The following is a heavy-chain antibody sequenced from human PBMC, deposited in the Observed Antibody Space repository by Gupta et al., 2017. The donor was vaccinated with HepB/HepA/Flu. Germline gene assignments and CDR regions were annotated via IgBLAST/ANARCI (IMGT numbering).Heavy chain of an antibody. J-gene: IGHJ4*02. CDR3: ARTPSSGWWFFFDS. Sequence: QVHLVQSGAEVKKPGASVKISCKVSGYALSELSIHWVRHTPGKGLEWMGGFDPEDGETIYAQKFQGRVTMTEDTSTDTTYVQLNSLRSEDTAVYYCARTPSSGWWFFFDSWGQGTLGTVSS. D-gene: IGHD6-19*01. CDR2: FDPEDGET. V-gene: IGHV1-24*01. CDR1: GYALSELS.